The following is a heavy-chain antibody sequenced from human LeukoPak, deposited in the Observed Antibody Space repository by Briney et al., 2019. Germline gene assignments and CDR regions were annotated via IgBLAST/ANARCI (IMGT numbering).Heavy chain of an antibody. CDR3: ARGRSHGSTSCHLDY. D-gene: IGHD2-2*01. V-gene: IGHV1-8*01. J-gene: IGHJ4*02. CDR1: GYTFTSYD. Sequence: ASVKVSCKASGYTFTSYDINWVRQATGQGLEWTGWMNPNSGNTGYAQKFQGRVTMTRNTSISTAYMELSSLRSEDTAVYYCARGRSHGSTSCHLDYWGQGTLVTVSS. CDR2: MNPNSGNT.